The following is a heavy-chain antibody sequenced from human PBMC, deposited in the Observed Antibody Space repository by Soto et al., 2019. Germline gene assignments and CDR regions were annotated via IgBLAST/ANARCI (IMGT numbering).Heavy chain of an antibody. Sequence: VKISGEGCGEKVTRYWSGSVRQKTRKVLEWMGIIYPGDSDTRYSPSFQGQVTISADKSISTAYLQWSSLKASDTAMYYCTSWGDTAMVLRDDDAFDIWGQGTMVTVSS. D-gene: IGHD5-18*01. CDR2: IYPGDSDT. J-gene: IGHJ3*02. CDR1: GEKVTRYW. CDR3: TSWGDTAMVLRDDDAFDI. V-gene: IGHV5-51*01.